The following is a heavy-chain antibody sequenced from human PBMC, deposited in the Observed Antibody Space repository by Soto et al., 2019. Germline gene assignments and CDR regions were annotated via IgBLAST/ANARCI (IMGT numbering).Heavy chain of an antibody. CDR1: GGSVRSGSYY. CDR2: IYYSGST. V-gene: IGHV4-61*01. D-gene: IGHD3-10*01. CDR3: ARGNSESREPSMDV. Sequence: SETLSLTCTVSGGSVRSGSYYWSWIRQPPGKGLEWIGYIYYSGSTNYNPSLKSRVTISVDTSKNQFSLKLSSVTAADTAVYYCARGNSESREPSMDVWGQGTTVTVSS. J-gene: IGHJ6*02.